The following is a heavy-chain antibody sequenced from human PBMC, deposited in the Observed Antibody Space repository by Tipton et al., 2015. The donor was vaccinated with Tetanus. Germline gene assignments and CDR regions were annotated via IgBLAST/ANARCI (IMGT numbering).Heavy chain of an antibody. Sequence: VQLVQSGAEVKKPGASVKVSCKASGYTFSGYYMYWVRQAPGQGLEWVGWIDPNSGGTVYAPRFQGRVTMTRDTSISTAYMELSSLRSDDTAVYYCARDRGNYIYYGMDVWGPGTTVTVS. CDR3: ARDRGNYIYYGMDV. V-gene: IGHV1-2*02. J-gene: IGHJ6*02. CDR1: GYTFSGYY. D-gene: IGHD3-22*01. CDR2: IDPNSGGT.